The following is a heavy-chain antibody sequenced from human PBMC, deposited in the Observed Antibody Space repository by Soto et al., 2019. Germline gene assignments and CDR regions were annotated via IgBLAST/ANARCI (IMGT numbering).Heavy chain of an antibody. CDR2: IYYSGST. CDR3: ARGGGHSYGNFHY. J-gene: IGHJ4*02. CDR1: GGSISSGGYY. V-gene: IGHV4-31*03. D-gene: IGHD5-18*01. Sequence: ALSLTCTVSGGSISSGGYYWSWIRQHPGKGLEWIGYIYYSGSTYYNPSLKSRVTISVDTSKNQFSLKLSSVTAADTAVYYCARGGGHSYGNFHYWGQGTLVPVSS.